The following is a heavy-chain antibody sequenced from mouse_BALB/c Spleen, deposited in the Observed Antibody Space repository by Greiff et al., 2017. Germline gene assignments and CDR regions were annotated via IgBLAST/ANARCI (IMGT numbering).Heavy chain of an antibody. V-gene: IGHV1-54*01. Sequence: QVQLQQSGAELVRPGTSVKVSCKASGYAFTNYLIEWVKQRPGQGLEWIGVINPGSGGTNYNEKFKGKATLTADKSSSTAYMQLSSLTSDDSAVYFCARRRRENYAMDYWGQGTSVTVSS. CDR1: GYAFTNYL. J-gene: IGHJ4*01. CDR3: ARRRRENYAMDY. CDR2: INPGSGGT.